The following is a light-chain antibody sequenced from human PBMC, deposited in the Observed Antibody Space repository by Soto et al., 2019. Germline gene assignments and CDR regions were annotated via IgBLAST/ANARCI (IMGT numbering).Light chain of an antibody. V-gene: IGKV3-11*01. CDR1: QSLSSY. CDR2: DAS. Sequence: EIVLTQSPATLSLSPGDRATLSCRASQSLSSYLAWYQQKPGQAPRLLMYDASNRATGIPARFSGSGSGTDFTLTISNLEPEDFAVYYCQQRSNWPLTFGQGTRLEIK. CDR3: QQRSNWPLT. J-gene: IGKJ5*01.